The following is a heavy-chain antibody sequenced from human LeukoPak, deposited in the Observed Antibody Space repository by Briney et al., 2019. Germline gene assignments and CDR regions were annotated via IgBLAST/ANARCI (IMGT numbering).Heavy chain of an antibody. J-gene: IGHJ4*02. V-gene: IGHV3-23*01. CDR2: IFGSGGSP. Sequence: WVAGIFGSGGSPHYADPVKGRFTISRDNSRNTVYLQINSLRAEDTAVYYCGKTTLEYSSGQKHAWPVDYWGQGTLVTVSS. D-gene: IGHD6-19*01. CDR3: GKTTLEYSSGQKHAWPVDY.